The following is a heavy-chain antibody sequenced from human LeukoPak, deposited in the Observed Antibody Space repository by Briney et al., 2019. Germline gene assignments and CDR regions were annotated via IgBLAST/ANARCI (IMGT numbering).Heavy chain of an antibody. CDR1: GFTFSSYW. CDR3: ARGYCSSTTCYKSWFDP. CDR2: INQDGSEK. D-gene: IGHD2-2*01. Sequence: PGGSLRLSCAASGFTFSSYWMSWVRQAPGKGLEWVANINQDGSEKDYVDSVKGRSTISRDNAKNSPYLQMNSLRAEDTAVYYCARGYCSSTTCYKSWFDPWGQGTLVTVSS. J-gene: IGHJ5*02. V-gene: IGHV3-7*01.